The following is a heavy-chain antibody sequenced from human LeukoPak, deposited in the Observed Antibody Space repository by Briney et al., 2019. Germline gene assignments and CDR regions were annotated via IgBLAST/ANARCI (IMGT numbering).Heavy chain of an antibody. CDR2: TSGSGGST. J-gene: IGHJ4*02. D-gene: IGHD3-10*01. V-gene: IGHV3-23*01. CDR3: AKDLLQTRWGEGFDY. Sequence: GGSLRLSCAASGFSFTTSGMSWVRQAPGKGLEWVSGTSGSGGSTYYADSVKGRFTISRDNSKSTLYLQMSSLRAEDTAVYYCAKDLLQTRWGEGFDYWGQGTLVTVSS. CDR1: GFSFTTSG.